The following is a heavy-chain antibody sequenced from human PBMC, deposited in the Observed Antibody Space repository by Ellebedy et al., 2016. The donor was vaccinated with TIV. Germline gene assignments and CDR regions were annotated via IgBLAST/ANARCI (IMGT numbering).Heavy chain of an antibody. J-gene: IGHJ6*02. V-gene: IGHV3-48*02. CDR2: LSSSGVTK. CDR1: GFTFTSSR. D-gene: IGHD3-3*01. Sequence: GESLKISXTASGFTFTSSRMYWVRQAPGKGLEYVSYLSSSGVTKDYADSVKGRFTISRDNAKNSLYLQMNSLRDEDTAVYYCASPFLSGTYYYYGMDVWGQGTTVTVSS. CDR3: ASPFLSGTYYYYGMDV.